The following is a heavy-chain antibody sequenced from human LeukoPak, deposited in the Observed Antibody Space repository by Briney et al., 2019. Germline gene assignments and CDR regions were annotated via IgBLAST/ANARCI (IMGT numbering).Heavy chain of an antibody. CDR2: ISAYNGNT. CDR1: GYTFTSYG. V-gene: IGHV1-18*01. Sequence: ASVKVSCKASGYTFTSYGISWVRQAPGQGLEWMGWISAYNGNTNYAQKLQGRVTMTTDTSTSTAYMELRSLRSDDTAVYYCARDFRLHTKVPTSYWGQGTLVTVSS. D-gene: IGHD5-24*01. J-gene: IGHJ4*02. CDR3: ARDFRLHTKVPTSY.